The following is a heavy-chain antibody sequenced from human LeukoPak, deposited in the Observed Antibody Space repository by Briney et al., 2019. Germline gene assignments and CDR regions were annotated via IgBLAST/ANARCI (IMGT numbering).Heavy chain of an antibody. D-gene: IGHD3-10*01. CDR2: VYYTGNT. J-gene: IGHJ5*02. V-gene: IGHV4-59*08. Sequence: SETLSLTRTVSDDSTSDYYWSWFRQPPGKGLEWIGYVYYTGNTNYNPSLKSRVSISVDTSKNRFSLKLSSVTAADTAVYYCARGYSGSGTYLFDPWGQGTLVTVSS. CDR3: ARGYSGSGTYLFDP. CDR1: DDSTSDYY.